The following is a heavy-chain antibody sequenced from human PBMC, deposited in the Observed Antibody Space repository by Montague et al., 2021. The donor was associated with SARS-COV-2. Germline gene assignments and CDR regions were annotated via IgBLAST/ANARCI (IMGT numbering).Heavy chain of an antibody. CDR1: GGSISSDY. J-gene: IGHJ4*02. CDR2: IIYSASS. V-gene: IGHV4-59*01. Sequence: SETLSLTCTVSGGSISSDYWRWIRRPPGKGLEWIGYIIYSASSNYNPPLKSRVTISVDTSKNQFSLKLSSVTAADTAVYYCASQVPDFWSGIDYWGQGTLVTVSS. D-gene: IGHD3-3*01. CDR3: ASQVPDFWSGIDY.